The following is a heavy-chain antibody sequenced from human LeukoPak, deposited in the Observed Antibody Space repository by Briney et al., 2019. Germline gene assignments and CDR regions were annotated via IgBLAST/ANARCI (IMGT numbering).Heavy chain of an antibody. D-gene: IGHD1-26*01. Sequence: PGGSLRLSCAASGFTFSSDWMHWVRQGPGKGLVWVSRIYNDGNRTTYADSVKGRFTISGDNAKNTLYLQMNKLRGEDTAVYYCARSGRGGAFDIWGQGTMVTVSS. CDR1: GFTFSSDW. V-gene: IGHV3-74*03. CDR2: IYNDGNRT. CDR3: ARSGRGGAFDI. J-gene: IGHJ3*02.